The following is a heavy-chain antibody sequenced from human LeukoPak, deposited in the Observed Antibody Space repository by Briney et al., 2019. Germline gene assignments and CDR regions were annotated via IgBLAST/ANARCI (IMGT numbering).Heavy chain of an antibody. CDR2: IRAYNGNT. CDR1: GYTFTSYG. J-gene: IGHJ4*02. CDR3: ARDRAYGGNSKVIDY. Sequence: GASVKVSCKASGYTFTSYGISWVRQAPGQGLEWMGWIRAYNGNTNYAQKLQGRVTMTTDTSTSTAYMELRSLRSDDTAVYYCARDRAYGGNSKVIDYWGQGTLVTVSS. D-gene: IGHD4-23*01. V-gene: IGHV1-18*01.